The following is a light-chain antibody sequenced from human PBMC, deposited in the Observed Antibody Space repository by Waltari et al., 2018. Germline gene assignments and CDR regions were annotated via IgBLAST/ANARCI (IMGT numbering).Light chain of an antibody. CDR2: GAS. CDR1: QSVSSN. Sequence: EIVMTQSPATLSVSPGESATLSCRASQSVSSNLAWYQQKPGQAPRLLIYGASTRATGIPARFSGSGSGTEFTLTISSMQSEDFAVYYCQQYNNWPPPLTFGGGTKVEIK. V-gene: IGKV3-15*01. CDR3: QQYNNWPPPLT. J-gene: IGKJ4*01.